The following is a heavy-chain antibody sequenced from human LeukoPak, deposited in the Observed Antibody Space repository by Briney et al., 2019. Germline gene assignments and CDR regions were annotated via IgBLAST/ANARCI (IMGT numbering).Heavy chain of an antibody. CDR1: GGSISSSHYY. CDR2: ISTSGNSI. CDR3: ARGHYGLDY. J-gene: IGHJ4*02. Sequence: PSETLSLTCTVSGGSISSSHYYWDWIRQAPGKGLEWVSYISTSGNSIYYADSVKGRFTISRDNAKNSLSLQMNSLRAEDTALYYCARGHYGLDYWGQGTLVTVSS. V-gene: IGHV3-11*01. D-gene: IGHD3-10*01.